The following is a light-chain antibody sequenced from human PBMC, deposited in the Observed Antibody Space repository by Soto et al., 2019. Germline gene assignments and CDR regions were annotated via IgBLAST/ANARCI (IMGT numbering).Light chain of an antibody. CDR2: DVS. Sequence: QSALTQPASVSGSPGQSITISCTGTSSDVGGYNYVSWYQQYPGKAPKLMIYDVSNRPSGVSNRFSGSKSGNTASLTISGLQAEDEADYYCSSYTSRSTSVVFGGGTQLTVL. J-gene: IGLJ2*01. V-gene: IGLV2-14*01. CDR1: SSDVGGYNY. CDR3: SSYTSRSTSVV.